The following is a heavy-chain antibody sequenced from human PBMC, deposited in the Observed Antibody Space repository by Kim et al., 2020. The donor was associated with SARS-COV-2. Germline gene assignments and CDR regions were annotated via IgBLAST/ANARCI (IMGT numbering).Heavy chain of an antibody. J-gene: IGHJ4*02. CDR2: IDGRGVIT. Sequence: GGSLRLSCAASGFTFSHYVMDWVRQAPGKGLEWVSAIDGRGVITFYADSVKGRFTVSRDNSKNTHSLQMSSLRAEDSAVYYCARGVGGPMRYIDYWGLGT. D-gene: IGHD3-16*01. CDR3: ARGVGGPMRYIDY. CDR1: GFTFSHYV. V-gene: IGHV3-23*01.